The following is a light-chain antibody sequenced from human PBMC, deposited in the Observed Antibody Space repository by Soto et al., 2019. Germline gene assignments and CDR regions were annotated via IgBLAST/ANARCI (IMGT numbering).Light chain of an antibody. CDR2: DAS. V-gene: IGKV3-20*01. J-gene: IGKJ4*01. Sequence: EIVLTQSPDTLSLSPGERATLSCRASQSVRRNSLAWYRQKPGQAPRFLIYDASSRPTGIPDRFSGSGSGTDFTLTISRLEPEDFAVYYCQQYGSTPLTFGGGTKVDIK. CDR1: QSVRRNS. CDR3: QQYGSTPLT.